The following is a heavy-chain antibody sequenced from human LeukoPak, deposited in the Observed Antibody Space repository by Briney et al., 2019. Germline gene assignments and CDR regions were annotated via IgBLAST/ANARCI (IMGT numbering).Heavy chain of an antibody. V-gene: IGHV1-69*04. CDR3: ARGGCSSTSCYAAVAY. J-gene: IGHJ4*02. CDR2: IIPILGIA. D-gene: IGHD2-2*01. Sequence: SVKVSCKASGGTFSSYAISWVRQAPGQGLEWMGRIIPILGIANYAQKFQGRVTIPAEKSTSTDYMELSSLRSEDTAVYYCARGGCSSTSCYAAVAYWGQGTLVTVSS. CDR1: GGTFSSYA.